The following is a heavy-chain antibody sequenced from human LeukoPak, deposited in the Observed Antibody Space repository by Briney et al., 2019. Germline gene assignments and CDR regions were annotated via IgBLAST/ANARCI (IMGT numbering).Heavy chain of an antibody. V-gene: IGHV4-39*07. CDR2: IYYSGST. CDR1: GGSISSSSYY. Sequence: SETLSLTCTVSGGSISSSSYYWGWIRQPPGKGLEWIGSIYYSGSTYYNLSLKSRVTISVDTSKNQFSLKLSPVTAADTAGYYCARKPPPPGTTPISYYYYYMDVWGKGTMVTVSS. CDR3: ARKPPPPGTTPISYYYYYMDV. D-gene: IGHD1-7*01. J-gene: IGHJ6*03.